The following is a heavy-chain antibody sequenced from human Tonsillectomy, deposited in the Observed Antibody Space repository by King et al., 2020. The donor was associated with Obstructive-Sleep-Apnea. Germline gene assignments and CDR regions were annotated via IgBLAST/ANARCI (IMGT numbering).Heavy chain of an antibody. J-gene: IGHJ3*02. CDR3: AKERLQWLVGIDAFDI. CDR1: GFTFSSYA. Sequence: VQLVQSGGGLVQPGGSLRLSCAASGFTFSSYAMSWVRQAPGKGLEWVSSISGSGSMTYYPDSVKGRFTVSRDNSKNTLYLQMLRLRAEDTAVYYWAKERLQWLVGIDAFDIWGRGTMVTVSS. V-gene: IGHV3-23*04. CDR2: ISGSGSMT. D-gene: IGHD6-19*01.